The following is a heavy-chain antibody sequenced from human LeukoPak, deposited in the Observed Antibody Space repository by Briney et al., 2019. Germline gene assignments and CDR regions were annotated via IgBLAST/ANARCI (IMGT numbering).Heavy chain of an antibody. CDR3: ARVTGIAAAGRFDP. J-gene: IGHJ5*02. D-gene: IGHD6-13*01. CDR1: GYTFTSYD. V-gene: IGHV1-3*01. Sequence: ASVKVSCKASGYTFTSYDMHWVRQAPGQRLEWMGWINAGNGNTKYSQKFQGRVTITGDTSASTAYMELSSLRSEDTAVYYCARVTGIAAAGRFDPWGQGTLVTASS. CDR2: INAGNGNT.